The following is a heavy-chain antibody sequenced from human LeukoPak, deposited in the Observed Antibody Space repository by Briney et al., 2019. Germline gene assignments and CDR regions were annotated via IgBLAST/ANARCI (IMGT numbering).Heavy chain of an antibody. Sequence: GGSLRLSCAASGFTFSDYSMSWIRQAPGKGLEWVSYISSSSVSTNYADSVKGRFTISRDNAKNSLYLQINSLRAEDTAVYYCARRRTGATPDYWGQGTLVTVSS. CDR1: GFTFSDYS. V-gene: IGHV3-11*03. CDR2: ISSSSVST. CDR3: ARRRTGATPDY. J-gene: IGHJ4*02. D-gene: IGHD1-1*01.